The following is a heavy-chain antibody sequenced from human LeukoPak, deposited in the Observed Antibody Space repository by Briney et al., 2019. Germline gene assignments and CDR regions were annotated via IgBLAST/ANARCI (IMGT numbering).Heavy chain of an antibody. CDR3: ARVPYYDYVWGSYRYAPDAFDI. D-gene: IGHD3-16*02. J-gene: IGHJ3*02. V-gene: IGHV5-51*01. Sequence: GESLKISCKGSGYSFTSYWIGWVRQMPGKGLEWMGIIYPGDSDTRYSPSFQGQVTISADKSISTAYLQWSSLKASDTAMYYCARVPYYDYVWGSYRYAPDAFDIWGLGTMVTVSS. CDR1: GYSFTSYW. CDR2: IYPGDSDT.